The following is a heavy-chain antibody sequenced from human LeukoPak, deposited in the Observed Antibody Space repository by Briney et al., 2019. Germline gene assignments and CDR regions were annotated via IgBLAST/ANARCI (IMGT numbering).Heavy chain of an antibody. Sequence: SETLSLTCTVSGGSISSSSYYWGWIRQPPGKGLEWIGSIYYSGSTYYNPSLKSRVTISVDTSKNQFSLKLSSVTAADTAVYYCARYGSGSYYNRHYYYYMDVWGKGTTVTVSS. D-gene: IGHD3-10*01. V-gene: IGHV4-39*07. CDR3: ARYGSGSYYNRHYYYYMDV. CDR1: GGSISSSSYY. CDR2: IYYSGST. J-gene: IGHJ6*03.